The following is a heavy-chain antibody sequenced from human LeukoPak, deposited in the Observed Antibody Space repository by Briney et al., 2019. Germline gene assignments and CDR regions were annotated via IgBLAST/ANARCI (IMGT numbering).Heavy chain of an antibody. J-gene: IGHJ4*02. D-gene: IGHD6-19*01. CDR2: INPSGGST. CDR3: ARFAVHRRIAVDGQFGLDY. V-gene: IGHV1-46*01. CDR1: GYIFTSYN. Sequence: ASVKVSCKASGYIFTSYNMNWVRQAPGQGLEWMGIINPSGGSTNYAQKFQGRVTMTRDTSTSTVYMECSSLRSEDTAVYYCARFAVHRRIAVDGQFGLDYWGQGTLVTVSS.